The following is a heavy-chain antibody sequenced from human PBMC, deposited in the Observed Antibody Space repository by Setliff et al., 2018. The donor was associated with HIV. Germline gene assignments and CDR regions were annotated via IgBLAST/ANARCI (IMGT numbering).Heavy chain of an antibody. V-gene: IGHV3-20*01. CDR2: INWNGGST. Sequence: GSLRLSCAASGFTFDDYGMSWVRQAPGKGLEWVSGINWNGGSTGYADPVKGRFTISRDNAKNSLYLQMNSLRAEDTALYHCARLVGTIDAFDIWGQGTMVTVSS. CDR3: ARLVGTIDAFDI. D-gene: IGHD1-26*01. CDR1: GFTFDDYG. J-gene: IGHJ3*02.